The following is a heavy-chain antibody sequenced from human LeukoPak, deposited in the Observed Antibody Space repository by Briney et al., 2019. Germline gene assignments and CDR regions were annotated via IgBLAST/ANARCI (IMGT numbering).Heavy chain of an antibody. CDR1: GFTFNEHY. J-gene: IGHJ6*03. CDR2: TKNRANSYTT. D-gene: IGHD3-16*01. Sequence: GGSLRLSCATSGFTFNEHYLGWVRQAPGKGLEWVGRTKNRANSYTTEYAASVKGRFTISRDDSKNSLRLQMNSLRVEDTAVYYCAKDGGNWYDSEGNYLMRSYMDVWGKGTTVTVSS. CDR3: AKDGGNWYDSEGNYLMRSYMDV. V-gene: IGHV3-72*01.